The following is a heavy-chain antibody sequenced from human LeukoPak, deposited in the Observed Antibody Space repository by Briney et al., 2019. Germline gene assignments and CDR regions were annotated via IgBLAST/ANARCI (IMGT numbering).Heavy chain of an antibody. J-gene: IGHJ4*02. CDR3: AKRGVVIRVILVGFHKEAYYFES. D-gene: IGHD3/OR15-3a*01. CDR1: GITLSNYG. V-gene: IGHV3-23*01. CDR2: ISDSRGST. Sequence: GGSLRLSCAVSGITLSNYGMSWVRQAPGKGLVGVAGISDSRGSTKYADSVKGRFTIARDNRKNTLYLQMNSLRAEDTAVYFCAKRGVVIRVILVGFHKEAYYFESWGQGALVTVSS.